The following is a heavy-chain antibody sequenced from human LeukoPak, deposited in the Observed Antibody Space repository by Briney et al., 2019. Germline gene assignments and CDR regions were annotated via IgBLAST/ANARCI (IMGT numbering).Heavy chain of an antibody. Sequence: NTSETLSLMCAVYGGSFSGYYWSWIRQPPGKGREWIGEINHSGSNNYNPSLKSRVTISVDTSKNQFSLKLSSVTAADTAVYYCARRHYDSSGSRPHWFDPWGRGTLVTVSS. CDR2: INHSGSN. CDR1: GGSFSGYY. V-gene: IGHV4-34*01. J-gene: IGHJ5*02. CDR3: ARRHYDSSGSRPHWFDP. D-gene: IGHD3-22*01.